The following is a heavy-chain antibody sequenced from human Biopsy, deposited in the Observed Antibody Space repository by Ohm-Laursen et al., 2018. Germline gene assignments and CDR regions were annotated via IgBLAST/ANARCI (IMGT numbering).Heavy chain of an antibody. CDR1: GFTVSSNY. Sequence: GSLRLSCAASGFTVSSNYMNWVRQAPGTGLEWVSVIYSGGSTYYADSVKGRFTISRDNSKNTLYLQMNSLRAEDTAVYYCARSGWPENDAFDIWGQGTMVTVSS. J-gene: IGHJ3*02. D-gene: IGHD6-19*01. CDR2: IYSGGST. V-gene: IGHV3-53*01. CDR3: ARSGWPENDAFDI.